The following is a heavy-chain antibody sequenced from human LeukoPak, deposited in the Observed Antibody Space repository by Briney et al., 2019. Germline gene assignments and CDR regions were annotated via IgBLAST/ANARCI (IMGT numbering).Heavy chain of an antibody. CDR1: GGSISSYY. CDR2: IYGSGTT. J-gene: IGHJ4*02. D-gene: IGHD3-10*01. V-gene: IGHV4-4*09. Sequence: SETLPLTCTVSGGSISSYYWSWIRQPPGKGLEWIGYIYGSGTTNHNPSLKSRVTISVDTSKNQFSLKLSSVTAADTAVYYCARSGGYSSPFGYWGQGTLVTVSS. CDR3: ARSGGYSSPFGY.